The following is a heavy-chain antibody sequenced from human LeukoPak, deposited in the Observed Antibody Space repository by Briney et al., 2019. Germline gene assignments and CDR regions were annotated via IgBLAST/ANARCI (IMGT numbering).Heavy chain of an antibody. D-gene: IGHD3-10*01. V-gene: IGHV4-38-2*01. CDR1: GYSISSGYY. Sequence: SETLSLTCAVSGYSISSGYYWGWIRQPPGKGLEWIGSLYHSGTTYYNQSLKSRVTISVDRSKNQFSLKLAAVTAADTALYYCARGSNNYYGSGSYNNWFDPWGQGTLVTVSS. J-gene: IGHJ5*02. CDR3: ARGSNNYYGSGSYNNWFDP. CDR2: LYHSGTT.